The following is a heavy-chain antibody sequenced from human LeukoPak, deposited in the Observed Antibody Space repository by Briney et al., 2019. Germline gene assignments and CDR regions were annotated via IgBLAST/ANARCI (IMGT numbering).Heavy chain of an antibody. Sequence: PSETLSLTSTAGCRSISSDCWGWTQQPPGKGQEWIGDMYYGGSTNYNPSLKSRVTISVDTSNNQFSLKLSSVTAAGTAVYYCARAAYCSSTSCYDAFYYYMDVWGKGTTVTVSS. CDR3: ARAAYCSSTSCYDAFYYYMDV. V-gene: IGHV4-59*01. J-gene: IGHJ6*03. CDR1: CRSISSDC. CDR2: MYYGGST. D-gene: IGHD2-2*01.